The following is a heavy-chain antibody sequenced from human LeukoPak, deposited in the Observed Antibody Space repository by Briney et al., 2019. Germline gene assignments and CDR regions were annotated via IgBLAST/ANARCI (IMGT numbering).Heavy chain of an antibody. J-gene: IGHJ4*02. CDR3: ASGGGWVFNN. D-gene: IGHD6-19*01. Sequence: GGSLRLSCAASGFPFSSHWLSWFRQSPGKGLEWVAHINQDGSEKYYVDSVKGRFTISRDNARNSQYLQMDSLRAEDTAVYYCASGGGWVFNNWGQGTLVTVSS. V-gene: IGHV3-7*01. CDR1: GFPFSSHW. CDR2: INQDGSEK.